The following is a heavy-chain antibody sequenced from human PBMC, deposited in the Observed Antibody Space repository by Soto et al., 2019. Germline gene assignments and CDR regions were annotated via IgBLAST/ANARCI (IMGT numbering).Heavy chain of an antibody. CDR2: IYSGGST. J-gene: IGHJ6*03. Sequence: PGGSLRLSCAASGFTVSSNYMSWVRQAPGKGLEWVSVIYSGGSTYYADSVKGRFTISRHNSKNTLYLQMNSLRAEDTAVYYCARDVRMTTVTNPLYYYYYMDVWGKGTTVTVSS. CDR1: GFTVSSNY. V-gene: IGHV3-53*04. CDR3: ARDVRMTTVTNPLYYYYYMDV. D-gene: IGHD4-17*01.